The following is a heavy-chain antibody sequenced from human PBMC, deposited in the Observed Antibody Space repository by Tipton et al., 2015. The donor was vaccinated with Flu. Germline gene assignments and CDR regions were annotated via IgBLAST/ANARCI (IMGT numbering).Heavy chain of an antibody. CDR1: GFTFNNYA. V-gene: IGHV3-23*01. D-gene: IGHD2-2*02. J-gene: IGHJ4*02. Sequence: SLRLSCAASGFTFNNYAMNWVRQAPEKGLEWVSAVSGSGGGPNYADSVKGRFTISRDNSKNTLFLQMNNLRAEDTAVYYCAKEVGYCSTTTCYKPFDYWGQGTLVTVSS. CDR2: VSGSGGGP. CDR3: AKEVGYCSTTTCYKPFDY.